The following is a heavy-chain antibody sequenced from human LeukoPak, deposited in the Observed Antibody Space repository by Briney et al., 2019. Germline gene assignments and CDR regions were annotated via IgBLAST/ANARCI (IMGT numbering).Heavy chain of an antibody. Sequence: GGSLRLSCATSGLTFRSYWMGWARQTPGKGLEWLANIKLGGSEKTYVDSVKGRFTISRDDAKDSLYLQMNSLRTEDTAVYYCTKVQDYFGSADYYYTMDVWGQGTTVIVSS. CDR2: IKLGGSEK. CDR3: TKVQDYFGSADYYYTMDV. D-gene: IGHD3-10*01. J-gene: IGHJ6*02. V-gene: IGHV3-7*01. CDR1: GLTFRSYW.